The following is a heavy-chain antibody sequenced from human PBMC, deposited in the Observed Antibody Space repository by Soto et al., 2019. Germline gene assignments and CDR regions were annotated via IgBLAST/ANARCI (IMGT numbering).Heavy chain of an antibody. CDR2: IIPIFGTA. V-gene: IGHV1-69*13. CDR1: GGTFSSYA. CDR3: ASPPNESSGYYYGMDV. D-gene: IGHD6-19*01. Sequence: SVKVSCKASGGTFSSYAISWVRQAPGQGLEWMGGIIPIFGTANYAQKFQGRVTITADESTSTAYMELSSLRSEDTAVYYCASPPNESSGYYYGMDVSGQGTTVTGSS. J-gene: IGHJ6*02.